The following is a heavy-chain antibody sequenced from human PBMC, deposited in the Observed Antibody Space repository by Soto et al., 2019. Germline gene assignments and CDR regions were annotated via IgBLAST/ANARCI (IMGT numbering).Heavy chain of an antibody. J-gene: IGHJ4*02. CDR1: GGSISSSSYY. Sequence: PSETLSLTCTVSGGSISSSSYYWGWIRQPPGKGLEWIGSIYYSGSTYYNPSLKSRVTISVDTSKNQFSLKLSSVTAADTAVYYCATLTGGLFDYWGQGTLVTVSS. V-gene: IGHV4-39*01. D-gene: IGHD7-27*01. CDR3: ATLTGGLFDY. CDR2: IYYSGST.